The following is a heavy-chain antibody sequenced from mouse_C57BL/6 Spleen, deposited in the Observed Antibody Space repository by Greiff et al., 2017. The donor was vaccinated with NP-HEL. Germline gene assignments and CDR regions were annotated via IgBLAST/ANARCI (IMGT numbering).Heavy chain of an antibody. CDR3: ARQGTSRGAMDY. Sequence: EVKLVESGPELVKPGASVKMSCKASGYTFTDYNMHWVKQSHGKSLEWIGYINPNNGGTSYNQKFKGKATLTVNKSSSTAYMELRSLTSEDSAVYYCARQGTSRGAMDYWGQGTSVTVSS. V-gene: IGHV1-22*01. CDR2: INPNNGGT. J-gene: IGHJ4*01. D-gene: IGHD3-3*01. CDR1: GYTFTDYN.